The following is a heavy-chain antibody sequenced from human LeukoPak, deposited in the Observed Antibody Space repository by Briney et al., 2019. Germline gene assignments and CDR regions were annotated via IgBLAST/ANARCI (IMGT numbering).Heavy chain of an antibody. CDR2: ISGSGGST. D-gene: IGHD4-17*01. Sequence: GGSLRLSCAASGFTFSSYAMSWVRQAPGKGLEWVSAISGSGGSTYYADSVKGRFTISRDNAKNTLYLQMNSLRAEDTAVYYCASNRYTVTDFDYWGQGTLVTVSS. CDR1: GFTFSSYA. V-gene: IGHV3-23*01. CDR3: ASNRYTVTDFDY. J-gene: IGHJ4*02.